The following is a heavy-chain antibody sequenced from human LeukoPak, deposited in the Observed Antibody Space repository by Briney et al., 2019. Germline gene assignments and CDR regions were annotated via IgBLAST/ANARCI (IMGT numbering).Heavy chain of an antibody. CDR1: GFTFSSYA. J-gene: IGHJ4*02. Sequence: PGGSLRLSCAASGFTFSSYAMSWVRQAPGKGLEWVSAISGSGGSTYYADSVKGRFTISRDNSKNTLYLQMNSLRAEDTAVNYCAKGRYYDSSGPFDYWGQGTLVTVSS. CDR3: AKGRYYDSSGPFDY. D-gene: IGHD3-22*01. V-gene: IGHV3-23*01. CDR2: ISGSGGST.